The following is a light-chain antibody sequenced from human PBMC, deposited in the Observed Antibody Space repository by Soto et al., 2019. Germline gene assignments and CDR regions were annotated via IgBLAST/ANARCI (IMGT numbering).Light chain of an antibody. V-gene: IGKV3-20*01. Sequence: EIVLTQSPGTLSLSPGGRATLSCRASQSVSNNFLAWYQQKPGQAPRLLIYNAATRATGIPDRFSGSGSGTDFTLTISRLKPEDFAVYHCQQYASSLLTFGGGTKVEIK. CDR2: NAA. CDR3: QQYASSLLT. J-gene: IGKJ4*01. CDR1: QSVSNNF.